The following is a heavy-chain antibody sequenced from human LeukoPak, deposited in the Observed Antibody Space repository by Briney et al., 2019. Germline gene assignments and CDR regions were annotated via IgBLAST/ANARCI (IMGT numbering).Heavy chain of an antibody. V-gene: IGHV4-59*01. J-gene: IGHJ4*02. CDR3: ARARYLDY. CDR1: GGSMSGYY. CDR2: ILYSGST. Sequence: PSETLSLTCAVSGGSMSGYYWSWIRHPPGKGLEWIGYILYSGSTNYNPSLKSRVTISIDTSKSQFSLKLSSVTAADTAVYYCARARYLDYWGQGTLVTVSS.